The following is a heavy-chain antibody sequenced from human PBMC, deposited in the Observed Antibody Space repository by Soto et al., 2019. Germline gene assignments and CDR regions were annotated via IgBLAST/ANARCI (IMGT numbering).Heavy chain of an antibody. D-gene: IGHD3-22*01. CDR2: ISWNSGMI. V-gene: IGHV3-9*01. Sequence: PGGSLIFSCAPSGFTFEDYAMHWVRQAPGKGLDWVSGISWNSGMIYYADSVKGRFTISRDNDKGLVYLQMNSLRAEDTAVYYCARDPPLSMIVVVGVDDFWGQGTMVTVSS. J-gene: IGHJ4*02. CDR3: ARDPPLSMIVVVGVDDF. CDR1: GFTFEDYA.